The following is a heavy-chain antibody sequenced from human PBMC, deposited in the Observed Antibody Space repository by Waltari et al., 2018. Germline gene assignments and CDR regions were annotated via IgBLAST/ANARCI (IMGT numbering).Heavy chain of an antibody. CDR1: GFTFSSYA. Sequence: EVQLLESGGGLVQPGGSLRLSCAASGFTFSSYAMSWVRQAPGKGMEWVAAISGSGGNTSYADSVKGRFTLSRDNSKNTLYLQMNSLRAEDTAVYYCAKGTPSYYDSSGYRYYFDYWGQGTLVTVSS. CDR3: AKGTPSYYDSSGYRYYFDY. CDR2: ISGSGGNT. J-gene: IGHJ4*02. D-gene: IGHD3-22*01. V-gene: IGHV3-23*01.